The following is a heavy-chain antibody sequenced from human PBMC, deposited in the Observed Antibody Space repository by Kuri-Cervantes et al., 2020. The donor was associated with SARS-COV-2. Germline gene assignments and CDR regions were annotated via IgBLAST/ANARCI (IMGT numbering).Heavy chain of an antibody. Sequence: GSLRLSCAVYGGSFSGYYWSWIRQPPGKGLEWIGEINHSGSTNYNPSPKSRVTISVDTSKNQFSLKLSSVTAADTAVYYCARGHWSGYSNAAEMGAFDIWGQGTMVTVSS. D-gene: IGHD3-3*01. CDR2: INHSGST. CDR3: ARGHWSGYSNAAEMGAFDI. V-gene: IGHV4-34*01. CDR1: GGSFSGYY. J-gene: IGHJ3*02.